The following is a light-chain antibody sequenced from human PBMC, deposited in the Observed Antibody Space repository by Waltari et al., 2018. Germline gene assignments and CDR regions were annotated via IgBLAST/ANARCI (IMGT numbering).Light chain of an antibody. J-gene: IGLJ1*01. CDR3: ASWDDSHYV. Sequence: QSVLTQPPSASATPGQRVIISCSGSRSNLGSNYLYWYQQLPGTAPKRLISRNNERPSGVSDRFSASTSGTSASLVISGLRSEDEAVYYCASWDDSHYVFGPGTTVTVL. CDR1: RSNLGSNY. CDR2: RNN. V-gene: IGLV1-47*01.